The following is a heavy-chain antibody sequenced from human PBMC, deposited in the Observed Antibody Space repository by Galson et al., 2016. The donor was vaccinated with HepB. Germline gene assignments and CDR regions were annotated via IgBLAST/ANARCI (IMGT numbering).Heavy chain of an antibody. V-gene: IGHV3-23*01. CDR3: LQGRTAPAL. J-gene: IGHJ6*04. CDR1: GFTFNNYG. CDR2: ISRRGDSR. Sequence: SLRLSCAASGFTFNNYGMTWVRQAPGKGLEVVSSISRRGDSRDYEDSVKGRFTISRDNSKTPLSLQMNRLRAEDTAVYYCLQGRTAPALWGKGTTVTVSS.